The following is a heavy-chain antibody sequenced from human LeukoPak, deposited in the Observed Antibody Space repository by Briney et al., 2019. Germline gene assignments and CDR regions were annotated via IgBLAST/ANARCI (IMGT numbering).Heavy chain of an antibody. J-gene: IGHJ4*02. CDR2: ISNDGSNT. CDR1: GFTLSGYA. Sequence: GRSLRLSCAVSGFTLSGYAMHWVREARGKGLVWVAVISNDGSNTNYADSVKGRFTISRDKSKNTLYLQMNSLRAEDTAVYYCARDYYAGYKSGWYQINYWGQGTLVTVSS. V-gene: IGHV3-30*04. CDR3: ARDYYAGYKSGWYQINY. D-gene: IGHD6-19*01.